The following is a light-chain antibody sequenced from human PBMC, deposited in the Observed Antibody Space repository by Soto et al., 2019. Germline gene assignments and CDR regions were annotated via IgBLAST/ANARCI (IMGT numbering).Light chain of an antibody. Sequence: EVVMTQSPATLSVSPGERVTLSCRASQSINAHLAWYQQKHGQAPRLLIHGASTRATGIPARFSGSGFGTEFILTISSLQSEDFAVYYCQQYNTWLWTFGQGTKVEIQ. J-gene: IGKJ1*01. CDR1: QSINAH. CDR3: QQYNTWLWT. V-gene: IGKV3-15*01. CDR2: GAS.